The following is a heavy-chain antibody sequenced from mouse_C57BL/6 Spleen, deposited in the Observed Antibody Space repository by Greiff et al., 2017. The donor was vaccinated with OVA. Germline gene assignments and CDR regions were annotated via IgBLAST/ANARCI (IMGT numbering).Heavy chain of an antibody. Sequence: QVQLKQPGAELVKPGASVKMSCKASGYTFTSYWITWVKQRPGQGLEWIGDIYPGSGSTNYNEKFKSKATLTVDTSSSTAYMQLSSLTSEDSAVYYCARYYYGSSYEVYYAMDYWGQGTSVTVSS. J-gene: IGHJ4*01. CDR1: GYTFTSYW. V-gene: IGHV1-55*01. D-gene: IGHD1-1*01. CDR3: ARYYYGSSYEVYYAMDY. CDR2: IYPGSGST.